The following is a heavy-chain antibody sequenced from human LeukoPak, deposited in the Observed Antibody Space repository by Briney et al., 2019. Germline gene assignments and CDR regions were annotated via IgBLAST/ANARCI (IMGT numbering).Heavy chain of an antibody. CDR3: AKFAKDIVVVPAAIWNY. CDR2: ISGSGGST. CDR1: GFTFSSYA. V-gene: IGHV3-23*01. Sequence: GGSLRLSCAASGFTFSSYAMSWVRQAPGKGLEWVSAISGSGGSTYYADSVKGRFTISRDNSKNTLYLQMNSLRAEDTAVYYCAKFAKDIVVVPAAIWNYWGQGTLVTVSS. D-gene: IGHD2-2*01. J-gene: IGHJ4*02.